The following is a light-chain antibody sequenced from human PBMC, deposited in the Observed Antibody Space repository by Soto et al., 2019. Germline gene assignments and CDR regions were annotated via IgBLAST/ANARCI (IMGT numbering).Light chain of an antibody. Sequence: QSALTQPASVSGSPGQSITISCTGTSSDVGGYNYVSWYQQHPGKAPKLMIYDVDVRPSGVSNRFSGSKSGNTAPLTISGLQTQDEADYYCTSYTIINTVVFGGGTKVTVL. CDR2: DVD. CDR1: SSDVGGYNY. J-gene: IGLJ2*01. CDR3: TSYTIINTVV. V-gene: IGLV2-14*03.